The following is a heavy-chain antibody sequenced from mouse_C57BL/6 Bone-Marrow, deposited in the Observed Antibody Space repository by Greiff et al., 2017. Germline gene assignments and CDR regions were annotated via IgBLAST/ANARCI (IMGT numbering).Heavy chain of an antibody. CDR2: IGPSDSYT. Sequence: QVQLQQPGAELVKPGASVKLSCKASGYTFTSYWMQWVKQRPGQGLEWIGEIGPSDSYTNYNQKFKGKATLTVDTSSSTAYMQLSSLTSEDSAVYYCARRWDMDYWGQGTSVTVSS. CDR1: GYTFTSYW. J-gene: IGHJ4*01. CDR3: ARRWDMDY. D-gene: IGHD1-1*02. V-gene: IGHV1-50*01.